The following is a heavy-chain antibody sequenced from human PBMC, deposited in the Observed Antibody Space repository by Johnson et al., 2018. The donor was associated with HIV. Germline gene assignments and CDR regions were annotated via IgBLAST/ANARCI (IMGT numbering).Heavy chain of an antibody. Sequence: VQLVESGGGVVQPGRSLRLSCAASGFTFSSYGMHWVRQATGKGLEWVSAIGTAGDTYYADSVKGRFTISRENAKNTLYLQMNSLRAEDKAVYYCYAFDIWGQGTMVTVSS. CDR1: GFTFSSYG. CDR3: YAFDI. V-gene: IGHV3-13*01. CDR2: IGTAGDT. J-gene: IGHJ3*02.